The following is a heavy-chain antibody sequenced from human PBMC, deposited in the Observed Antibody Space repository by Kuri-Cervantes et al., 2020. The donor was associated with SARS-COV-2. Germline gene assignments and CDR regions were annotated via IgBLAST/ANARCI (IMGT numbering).Heavy chain of an antibody. Sequence: LPCAASGFTFSKSNMAWIRQAPGKGLELISFVSSVGSNIYQADSVKGRFSIPRDNAKDSVYLQMNSLRAEDTAVYCCAKLPLIDYWGQGMLVTVSS. J-gene: IGHJ4*02. CDR2: VSSVGSNI. D-gene: IGHD1-7*01. CDR3: AKLPLIDY. CDR1: GFTFSKSN. V-gene: IGHV3-11*01.